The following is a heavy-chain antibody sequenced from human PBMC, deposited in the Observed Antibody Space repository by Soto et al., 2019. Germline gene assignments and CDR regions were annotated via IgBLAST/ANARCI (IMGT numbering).Heavy chain of an antibody. CDR2: IKQDGSEK. CDR1: GFTFSSYW. Sequence: PGGSLRLSCAASGFTFSSYWMSWVRQAPGKGLEWVANIKQDGSEKYYVDSVKGRFTISRDNAKNSLYLQMNSLRAEDTAVYYCAREVLGDYDNFDYWGQGTLVTVSS. V-gene: IGHV3-7*01. CDR3: AREVLGDYDNFDY. J-gene: IGHJ4*02. D-gene: IGHD4-17*01.